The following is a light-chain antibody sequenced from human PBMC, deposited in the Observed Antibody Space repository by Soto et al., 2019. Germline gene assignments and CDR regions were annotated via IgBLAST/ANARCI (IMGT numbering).Light chain of an antibody. CDR1: SSDVGSYNL. Sequence: QSALTQPASVSGSPGQSNTISCTGTSSDVGSYNLVSWYQQHPGKAPKLMIYEGSKRTSGVSNRFSGSKSGNTASLTISGLQAEDEADYYCCSYAGSSTFGVVFGGGTKLTVL. V-gene: IGLV2-23*03. CDR2: EGS. J-gene: IGLJ2*01. CDR3: CSYAGSSTFGVV.